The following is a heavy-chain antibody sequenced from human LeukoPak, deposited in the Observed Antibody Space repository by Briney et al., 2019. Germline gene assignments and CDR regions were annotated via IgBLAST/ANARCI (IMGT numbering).Heavy chain of an antibody. CDR1: GFTFSSYA. V-gene: IGHV3-23*01. CDR3: AKGPPATTVTQFDY. CDR2: ITGSGGST. D-gene: IGHD4-17*01. J-gene: IGHJ4*02. Sequence: PGGSLRLSCAASGFTFSSYAMSWVRQAPGKGLDCVSAITGSGGSTYYADSVKGRFTISRDNSKNTLYLQMNSLRAEDTAVYYCAKGPPATTVTQFDYWGQGTLVTVSS.